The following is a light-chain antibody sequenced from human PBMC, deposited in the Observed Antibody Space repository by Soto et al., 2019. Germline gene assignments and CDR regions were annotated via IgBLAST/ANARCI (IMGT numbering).Light chain of an antibody. V-gene: IGLV2-23*01. Sequence: QSALTQPASVSGSPGQSITISCTGSSSDIGSYKLVSWYQHHPGKSPKLIIFEGTDRPSGVSDRFSGSKSGNTASLTISGLQAEDEADYYCCSYSSSWVFGGGTKVTVL. CDR3: CSYSSSWV. CDR2: EGT. J-gene: IGLJ3*02. CDR1: SSDIGSYKL.